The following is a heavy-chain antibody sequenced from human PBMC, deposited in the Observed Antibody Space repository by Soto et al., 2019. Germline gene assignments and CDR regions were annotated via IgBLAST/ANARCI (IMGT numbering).Heavy chain of an antibody. V-gene: IGHV1-69*13. CDR2: IVRFFGTP. D-gene: IGHD3-22*01. J-gene: IGHJ3*02. CDR1: GGTFRSYA. Sequence: SVKVSCKASGGTFRSYAITRVRQAPGQGLEWMGGIVRFFGTPTYAQKFQGRVTITADEHTNTAYMELSSLRSEDTAVYYCVRAYDSGGPGAFDIWGQGTMVTVSS. CDR3: VRAYDSGGPGAFDI.